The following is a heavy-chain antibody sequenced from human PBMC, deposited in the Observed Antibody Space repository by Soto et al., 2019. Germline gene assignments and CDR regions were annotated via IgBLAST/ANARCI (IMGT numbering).Heavy chain of an antibody. V-gene: IGHV3-21*01. D-gene: IGHD3-10*01. Sequence: EVQLVESGGGLVKPGGSLRLSCAASGFTFSSYSMNWVRQAPGKGLEWVSSISSSSSYIYYADSVKGRFTISRDNAKNSLYLQMNSLRAEDTAVYYCASGSAYGSGSFVSYYYGMDVGGQGTTVTVSS. J-gene: IGHJ6*02. CDR2: ISSSSSYI. CDR3: ASGSAYGSGSFVSYYYGMDV. CDR1: GFTFSSYS.